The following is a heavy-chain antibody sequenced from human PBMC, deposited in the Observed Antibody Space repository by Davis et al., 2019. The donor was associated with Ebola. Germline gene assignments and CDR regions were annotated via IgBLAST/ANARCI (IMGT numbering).Heavy chain of an antibody. V-gene: IGHV1-69*02. CDR1: GGTFSSYT. CDR2: VIPILGIA. Sequence: SVKVSCKASGGTFSSYTISWVRQAPGQGLEWMGRVIPILGIANYAQKFQGRVTITADKSTSTAYMELSSLRSEDTAVYYCARGLSAAAGGYYYGMDVWGQGTTVTVSS. D-gene: IGHD6-13*01. CDR3: ARGLSAAAGGYYYGMDV. J-gene: IGHJ6*02.